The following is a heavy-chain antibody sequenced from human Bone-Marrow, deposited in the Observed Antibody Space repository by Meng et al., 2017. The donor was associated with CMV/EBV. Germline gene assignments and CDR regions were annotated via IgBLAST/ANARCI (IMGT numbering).Heavy chain of an antibody. Sequence: SETLSLTCAVYGGSFSGYYWSWIRQPPGKGLEWIGEINHSGSTNYNPSLKSRVTISVDTSKNQFSLKLSSVTAADTAVNYCARGDIWSGYYYYYYYYGMDVWGQGTMVHVSS. CDR2: INHSGST. CDR1: GGSFSGYY. J-gene: IGHJ6*02. V-gene: IGHV4-34*01. D-gene: IGHD3-3*01. CDR3: ARGDIWSGYYYYYYYYGMDV.